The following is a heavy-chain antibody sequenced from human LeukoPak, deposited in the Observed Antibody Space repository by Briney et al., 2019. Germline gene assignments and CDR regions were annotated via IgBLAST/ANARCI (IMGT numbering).Heavy chain of an antibody. J-gene: IGHJ4*02. CDR3: AKGARDYGDYEPIDY. Sequence: GGSLRLSCAASGFTYSNYAMSWVRQAPGKGLEWVSTVSGSGDNTYYADSVKGRFAISRDNSKNTLYLQMSSLRAEDTAVYYCAKGARDYGDYEPIDYWGQGTLVTVSS. V-gene: IGHV3-23*01. D-gene: IGHD4-17*01. CDR2: VSGSGDNT. CDR1: GFTYSNYA.